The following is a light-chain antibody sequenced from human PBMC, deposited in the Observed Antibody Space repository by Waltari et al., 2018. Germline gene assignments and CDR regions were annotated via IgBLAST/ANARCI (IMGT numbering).Light chain of an antibody. CDR3: SAYTSSSSRV. Sequence: QSALTQPASVSGSPGQSITISCTGTSSDIGGHHYVSWYPQQPGNAPKLMIYDVSNRFSWISNRFSGSKSANTASLTISGLQAEDEADYYCSAYTSSSSRVFGTGTRVTVL. CDR2: DVS. J-gene: IGLJ1*01. V-gene: IGLV2-14*03. CDR1: SSDIGGHHY.